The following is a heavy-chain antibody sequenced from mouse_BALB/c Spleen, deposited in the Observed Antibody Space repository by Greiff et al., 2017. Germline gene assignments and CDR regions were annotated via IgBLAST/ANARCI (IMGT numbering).Heavy chain of an antibody. J-gene: IGHJ4*01. CDR1: GFTFSSYG. CDR3: ARGGDYVVYAMDY. D-gene: IGHD2-4*01. CDR2: INSNGGST. V-gene: IGHV5-6-3*01. Sequence: EVKLVESGGGLVQPGGSLKLSCAASGFTFSSYGMSWVRQTPDKRLELVATINSNGGSTYYPDSVKGRFTISRDNAKNTLYLQMSSLKSEDTAMYYCARGGDYVVYAMDYWGQGTSVTVSS.